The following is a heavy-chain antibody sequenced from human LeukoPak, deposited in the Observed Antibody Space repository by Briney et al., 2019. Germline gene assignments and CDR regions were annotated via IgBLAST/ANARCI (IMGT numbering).Heavy chain of an antibody. CDR1: GFTFDDYA. D-gene: IGHD3-10*01. CDR3: AKSQSDYYGSGSYYNPFDY. CDR2: ISWNSGSI. V-gene: IGHV3-9*01. J-gene: IGHJ4*02. Sequence: PGRSLRLSCAASGFTFDDYAMHWVRQAPGKGLDWVSGISWNSGSIGYADSVKGRFTISRDNAKNSLYLQMNSLRAEDTALYYCAKSQSDYYGSGSYYNPFDYWGQGTLVTVSS.